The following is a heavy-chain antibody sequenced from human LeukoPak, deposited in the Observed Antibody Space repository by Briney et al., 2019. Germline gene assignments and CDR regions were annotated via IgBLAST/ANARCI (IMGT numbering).Heavy chain of an antibody. V-gene: IGHV4-34*01. J-gene: IGHJ6*03. D-gene: IGHD6-19*01. CDR3: ARGTAVAGMPNMDV. CDR2: IYRSGST. Sequence: SETLSLTCTVSGGSISSYYWSWIRQPPGKGLEWIGEIYRSGSTNYNPSLKSRVTISVDASKNQFSLKLTSVTAADTAVYYCARGTAVAGMPNMDVWGKGTTVTVSS. CDR1: GGSISSYY.